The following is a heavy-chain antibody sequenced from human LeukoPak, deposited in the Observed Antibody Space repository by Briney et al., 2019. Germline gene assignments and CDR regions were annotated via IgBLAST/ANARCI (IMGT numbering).Heavy chain of an antibody. CDR3: AKDERGWSFDY. Sequence: HPGRSLRLSCAASGFTFSSYGMHWVRQAPGKGLEWVAVISYDGSNKYYADSVKGRFTISRDNSKNTLYLQVNSLRAEDTAVYYCAKDERGWSFDYWGQGNLVTVSS. D-gene: IGHD6-19*01. CDR2: ISYDGSNK. V-gene: IGHV3-30*18. CDR1: GFTFSSYG. J-gene: IGHJ4*02.